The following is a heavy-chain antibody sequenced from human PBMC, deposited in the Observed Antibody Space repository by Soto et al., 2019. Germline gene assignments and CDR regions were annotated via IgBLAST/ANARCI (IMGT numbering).Heavy chain of an antibody. J-gene: IGHJ5*02. D-gene: IGHD2-21*01. CDR1: GYSFSDYW. Sequence: GESLKISCKASGYSFSDYWIGCVRQMPGRGLEWMGIIYPGDSDTRYSASFQGQVTISADKSISTTFLQWSSLKASDTAMYYCGRRGQYCGNSTCRFEPWGQGTLVTVSS. V-gene: IGHV5-51*01. CDR3: GRRGQYCGNSTCRFEP. CDR2: IYPGDSDT.